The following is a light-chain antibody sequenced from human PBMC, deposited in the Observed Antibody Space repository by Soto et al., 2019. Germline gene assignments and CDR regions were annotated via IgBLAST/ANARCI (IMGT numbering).Light chain of an antibody. CDR2: GAS. CDR3: QQYSNWPSIP. Sequence: GESSSVPWDISQSVSSNLAWYQQEPGQAPRLLIYGASTRATGIPARFSGSGSGTEFTLTISSLQSGVFTAYDRQQYSNWPSIPLGYGTRLEIK. CDR1: QSVSSN. J-gene: IGKJ5*01. V-gene: IGKV3-15*01.